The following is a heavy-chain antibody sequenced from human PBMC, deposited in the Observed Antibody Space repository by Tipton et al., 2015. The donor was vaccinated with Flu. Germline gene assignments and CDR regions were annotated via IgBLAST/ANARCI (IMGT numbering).Heavy chain of an antibody. CDR2: ISYDGSNQ. Sequence: QLVQSGGGVVQPGRSLRLSCAASGFTFSNYGMFWVRQAPGKGLEWVTTISYDGSNQYYADSVKGRFTISRDNSKNMVYLQMNSLRAEDTAVYYCARDSDYGSGGYWIDYWGQGTLVIVSS. CDR1: GFTFSNYG. CDR3: ARDSDYGSGGYWIDY. D-gene: IGHD3-10*01. J-gene: IGHJ4*02. V-gene: IGHV3-30*13.